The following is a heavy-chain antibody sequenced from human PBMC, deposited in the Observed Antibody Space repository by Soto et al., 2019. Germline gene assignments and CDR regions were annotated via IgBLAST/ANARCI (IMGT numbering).Heavy chain of an antibody. D-gene: IGHD3-3*01. Sequence: QLQLMQSGGEAKNPGASVKVSCEASGYSFSTYAISWLRQVPGQGLEWMGWITPNNGYTKYAQKFQGRLMRTTDIHSSTAYMELTSLRYYDTAMYYCATSYDSGFDPWGQGTLVSVS. V-gene: IGHV1-18*01. CDR3: ATSYDSGFDP. J-gene: IGHJ5*02. CDR2: ITPNNGYT. CDR1: GYSFSTYA.